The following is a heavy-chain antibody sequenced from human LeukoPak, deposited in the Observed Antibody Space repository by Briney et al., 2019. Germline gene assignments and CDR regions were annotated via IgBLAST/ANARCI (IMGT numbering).Heavy chain of an antibody. D-gene: IGHD6-13*01. CDR2: ISSSSSTT. CDR3: ARGAAAGILRPSSFYV. Sequence: PGGSLRLSCVVSGFTFSSYSMNWVRQAPGKGLEWVSYISSSSSTTYYADSVKGRFTISRDNANNSLYLQMNSLRAEDTAVYYCARGAAAGILRPSSFYVWGKGTTVTVSS. CDR1: GFTFSSYS. V-gene: IGHV3-48*01. J-gene: IGHJ6*04.